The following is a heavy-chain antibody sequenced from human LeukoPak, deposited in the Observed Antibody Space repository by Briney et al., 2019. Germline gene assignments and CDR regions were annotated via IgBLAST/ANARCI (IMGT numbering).Heavy chain of an antibody. CDR3: ARDRYSSSSMGAFDI. CDR1: GFTSIAYS. D-gene: IGHD6-6*01. Sequence: PGGSLRLSCAASGFTSIAYSINWVRQAPGKGLEWVSSISSSSSYIYYADSVKGRFTISRDNAKNSLYLQMNSLRAEDTAVYYCARDRYSSSSMGAFDIWGQGTMVTVSS. V-gene: IGHV3-21*01. CDR2: ISSSSSYI. J-gene: IGHJ3*02.